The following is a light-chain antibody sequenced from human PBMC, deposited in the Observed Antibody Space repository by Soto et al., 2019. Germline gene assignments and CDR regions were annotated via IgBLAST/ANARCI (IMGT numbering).Light chain of an antibody. CDR2: NNL. CDR3: QSFDSSLRAYV. J-gene: IGLJ1*01. Sequence: QSVLTQPPSVSGAPGQRVTICCTGSSSNFGAGYEVHWYKQLPGAAPTLVIFNNLNRPSGVPERFSGSKSGTSASLVISGLQAEDEADYYCQSFDSSLRAYVFGSGTKLTVL. V-gene: IGLV1-40*01. CDR1: SSNFGAGYE.